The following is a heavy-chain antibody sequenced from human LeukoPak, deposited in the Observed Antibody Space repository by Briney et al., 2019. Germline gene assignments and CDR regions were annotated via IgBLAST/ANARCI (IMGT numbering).Heavy chain of an antibody. CDR3: ARSRYYYDSSGYYDY. CDR2: INPNSGGT. D-gene: IGHD3-22*01. J-gene: IGHJ4*02. V-gene: IGHV1-2*02. Sequence: GASVKVSCKASGYTFTGYYMHWVRQAPGQGLEWMGWINPNSGGTNYAQKFQGRVTMTRDTSISTAYMELSGLRSDDTAVYYCARSRYYYDSSGYYDYWGQGTLVTVSS. CDR1: GYTFTGYY.